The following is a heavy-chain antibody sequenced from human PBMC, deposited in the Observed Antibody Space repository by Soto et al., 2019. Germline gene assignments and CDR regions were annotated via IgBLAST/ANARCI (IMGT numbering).Heavy chain of an antibody. CDR3: AKNGQPPYYYYGMDV. V-gene: IGHV1-18*01. CDR2: ISGYNGDT. J-gene: IGHJ6*02. CDR1: GYTFTRYG. D-gene: IGHD2-8*01. Sequence: ASVKVSCKASGYTFTRYGISWVRQAPGQGIEWMGWISGYNGDTTYAQKVQGRVTMTIDTSTYTAYMELRSLTSDDTAIYYCAKNGQPPYYYYGMDVWGQGTTVTVSS.